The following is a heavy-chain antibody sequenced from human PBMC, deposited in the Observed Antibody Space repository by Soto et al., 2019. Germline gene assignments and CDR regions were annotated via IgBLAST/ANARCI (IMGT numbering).Heavy chain of an antibody. Sequence: EVQLVESGGGLVQPGGSLRLSCAASGFTFSSYSMNWVRQAPGKGLEWVSYISSSSSTIYYADSVKGRFTISRDNANNSLYLQMNSLRDEDTAVYYWARVPPRPYSSSSGRDDYWGQGTLVTVSS. CDR1: GFTFSSYS. CDR2: ISSSSSTI. CDR3: ARVPPRPYSSSSGRDDY. J-gene: IGHJ4*02. D-gene: IGHD6-6*01. V-gene: IGHV3-48*02.